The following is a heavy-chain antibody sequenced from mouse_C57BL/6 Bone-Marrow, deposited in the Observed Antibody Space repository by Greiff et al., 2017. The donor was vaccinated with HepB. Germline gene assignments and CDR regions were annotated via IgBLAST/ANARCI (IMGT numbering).Heavy chain of an antibody. CDR2: ILPGSGST. Sequence: VQLQQSGAELMKPGASVKLSCKATGYTFTGYWIEWVKQRPGHGLEWIGEILPGSGSTNYNEKVKGKATLTADTASNTAYMQLSSLTTEDSAIYYCARELFITTVVGYWYFDVWGTGTTVTVSS. CDR3: ARELFITTVVGYWYFDV. D-gene: IGHD1-1*01. V-gene: IGHV1-9*01. CDR1: GYTFTGYW. J-gene: IGHJ1*03.